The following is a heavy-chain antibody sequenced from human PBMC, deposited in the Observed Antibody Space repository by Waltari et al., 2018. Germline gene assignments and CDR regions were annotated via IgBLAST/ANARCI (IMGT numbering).Heavy chain of an antibody. J-gene: IGHJ6*02. V-gene: IGHV4-59*01. CDR2: IYHTGST. D-gene: IGHD3-22*01. CDR1: GASITADY. Sequence: QVQLQESGPGLAKPSETLSLTCSVSGASITADYWSWLRQPPGKGFEWIGYIYHTGSTNYSPSLKGRITMSIDVSENQFSLSLTSVTAADTAVYFCARDRSGGYPSYNFDVWGQGTTVTDSS. CDR3: ARDRSGGYPSYNFDV.